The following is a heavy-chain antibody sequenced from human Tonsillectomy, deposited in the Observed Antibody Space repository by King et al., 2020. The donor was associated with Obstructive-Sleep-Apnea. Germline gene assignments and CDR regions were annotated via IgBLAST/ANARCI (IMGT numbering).Heavy chain of an antibody. CDR1: GFTFSSYG. J-gene: IGHJ4*02. CDR3: AKDAAITGTLDY. CDR2: IRNDGNNK. Sequence: VQLQESGGGVVQPGRSLRLSCEASGFTFSSYGMHWVRQAPGKGLEWVSFIRNDGNNKYYAGSVKGRFTISRDNPKNTLYLQMDDLRTEDTAVYYCAKDAAITGTLDYWGQGILVTVSS. V-gene: IGHV3-30*02. D-gene: IGHD1-7*01.